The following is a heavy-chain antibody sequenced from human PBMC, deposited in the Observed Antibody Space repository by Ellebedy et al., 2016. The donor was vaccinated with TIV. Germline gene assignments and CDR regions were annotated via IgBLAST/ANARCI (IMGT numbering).Heavy chain of an antibody. J-gene: IGHJ4*02. CDR3: ATSVNVDDAAY. Sequence: SETLSLXCTVSDYSISSGYYWGWIRQPPGKGLEWIGSIYHSGSAYYNPSLKSRVTISLDTSKNQFSLKLSSVTAADTAVYYCATSVNVDDAAYWGQGTLVTVSS. CDR2: IYHSGSA. V-gene: IGHV4-38-2*02. D-gene: IGHD5-12*01. CDR1: DYSISSGYY.